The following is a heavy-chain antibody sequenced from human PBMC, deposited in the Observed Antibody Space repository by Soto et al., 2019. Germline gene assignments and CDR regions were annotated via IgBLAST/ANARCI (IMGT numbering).Heavy chain of an antibody. J-gene: IGHJ4*02. Sequence: GGSLGLSCSASGVTLRDAWMTWVRQVPGKGLEWVGRVKSIADAGTTTYAAPVKGRFPISRDDSNSTLFLQMNSLKIEDTAVYYCTTGRYTFGLDSWGQGILVPVSS. CDR3: TTGRYTFGLDS. V-gene: IGHV3-15*01. CDR2: VKSIADAGTT. D-gene: IGHD3-16*01. CDR1: GVTLRDAW.